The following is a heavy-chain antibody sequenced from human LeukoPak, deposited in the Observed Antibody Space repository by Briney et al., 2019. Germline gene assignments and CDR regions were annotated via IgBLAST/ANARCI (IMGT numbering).Heavy chain of an antibody. Sequence: PGGSPRLSCAASGFTFSSYTMSWVRQAPGKGLEWVSSISSSSSYIYYADSVKGRFTVSRDNAKTSLYLQVNSLRADDSALYYCARLAAAGTDFDYWGLGTQVAVSS. J-gene: IGHJ4*02. D-gene: IGHD6-13*01. V-gene: IGHV3-21*01. CDR2: ISSSSSYI. CDR1: GFTFSSYT. CDR3: ARLAAAGTDFDY.